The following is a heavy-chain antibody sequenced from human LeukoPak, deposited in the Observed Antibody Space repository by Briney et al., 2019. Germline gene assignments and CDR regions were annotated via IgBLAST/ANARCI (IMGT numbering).Heavy chain of an antibody. V-gene: IGHV1-2*02. CDR2: INPNSGGT. CDR3: AKWGSDFWSGHFGLDV. CDR1: GYTFTGYY. Sequence: ASVKVSCKASGYTFTGYYMHWVRQAPGQGLEWMGWINPNSGGTNYAQKFQGRVTMTRDTSITTAYMELSRLRSDDTAVYYCAKWGSDFWSGHFGLDVWGQGTTVTVS. J-gene: IGHJ6*02. D-gene: IGHD3-3*01.